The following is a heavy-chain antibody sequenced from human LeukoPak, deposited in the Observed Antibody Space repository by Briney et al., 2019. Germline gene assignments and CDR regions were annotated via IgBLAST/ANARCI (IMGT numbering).Heavy chain of an antibody. J-gene: IGHJ3*02. CDR3: AKVLYSSGWNDAFDI. CDR1: GFTFSSYA. D-gene: IGHD6-19*01. CDR2: ISWNSGSI. Sequence: PGGSLRLSCAASGFTFSSYAMSWVRQAPGKGLEWVSGISWNSGSIGYADSVKGRFTISRDNAKNSLYLQMNSLRAEDTALYYCAKVLYSSGWNDAFDIWGQGTMVTVSS. V-gene: IGHV3-9*01.